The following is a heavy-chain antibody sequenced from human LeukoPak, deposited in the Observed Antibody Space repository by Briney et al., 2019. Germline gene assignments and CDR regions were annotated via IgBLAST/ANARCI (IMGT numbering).Heavy chain of an antibody. CDR1: GFTFDDYA. Sequence: PGGSLRLSCAASGFTFDDYAMHWVRHAPGKGLEWVSGISWNSGSIGYADSVKGRFTISRDNAKNSLYLQMNSLRAEDTALYYCAKGGPYEIAVAGTFDYWGQGTLVTVSS. CDR3: AKGGPYEIAVAGTFDY. D-gene: IGHD6-19*01. CDR2: ISWNSGSI. J-gene: IGHJ4*02. V-gene: IGHV3-9*01.